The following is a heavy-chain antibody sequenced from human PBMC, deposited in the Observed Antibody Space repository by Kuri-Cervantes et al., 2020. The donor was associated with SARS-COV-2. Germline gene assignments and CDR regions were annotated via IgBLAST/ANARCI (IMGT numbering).Heavy chain of an antibody. CDR2: IYYSGST. CDR3: ARDVQGYSYGAGYYYYGIDV. Sequence: SETLSLTCTVSGGSISSYYWSWIRQPPGKGLEWIGYIYYSGSTNYNPSLKSRVTISVDTSKNQFSLKLSSVNAADTAVYYCARDVQGYSYGAGYYYYGIDVWGQGTTVTVSS. CDR1: GGSISSYY. J-gene: IGHJ6*01. D-gene: IGHD5-18*01. V-gene: IGHV4-59*01.